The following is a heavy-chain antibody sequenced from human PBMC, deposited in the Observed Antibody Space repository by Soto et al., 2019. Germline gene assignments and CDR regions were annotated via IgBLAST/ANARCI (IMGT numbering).Heavy chain of an antibody. CDR2: IYHSGST. D-gene: IGHD6-19*01. V-gene: IGHV4-30-2*01. J-gene: IGHJ4*02. CDR3: ARAGIAVAGTFDD. Sequence: SETLSLTCAVSGGSISSGGYSWSWIRQPPGKGLEWIGYIYHSGSTYYNPSLKSRVTISVDRSKNQFSLKLSSVTAADTAVYYCARAGIAVAGTFDDWGQGTLVTVSS. CDR1: GGSISSGGYS.